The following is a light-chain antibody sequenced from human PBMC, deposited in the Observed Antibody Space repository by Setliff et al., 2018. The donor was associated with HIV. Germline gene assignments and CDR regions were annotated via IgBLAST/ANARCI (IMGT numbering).Light chain of an antibody. V-gene: IGLV2-14*01. CDR3: NSKTGTITYV. CDR1: SSDVGGYDY. CDR2: EVS. J-gene: IGLJ1*01. Sequence: QSVLTQPASVSGSPGQSITISCTGTSSDVGGYDYVSWYQQHPDKAPKLMIYEVSNRPSGVSNRFSGSKSGSTASLTISGLQAEDEADYYCNSKTGTITYVFGTGTKV.